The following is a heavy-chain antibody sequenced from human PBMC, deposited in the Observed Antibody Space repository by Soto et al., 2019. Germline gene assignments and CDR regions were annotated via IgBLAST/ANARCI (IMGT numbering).Heavy chain of an antibody. Sequence: QVQLVQYGAEVKKPGSSVKVSCKASGGTFSSYTVSWVRQAPGQGLEWMGRIVPILGVPNYAQRFQGRVTITADKRTNAASMELGGLRSEDTAVYYSARDRYAYGSGSAIDYWGQGTLVTVSS. V-gene: IGHV1-69*08. CDR1: GGTFSSYT. CDR3: ARDRYAYGSGSAIDY. D-gene: IGHD3-10*01. CDR2: IVPILGVP. J-gene: IGHJ4*02.